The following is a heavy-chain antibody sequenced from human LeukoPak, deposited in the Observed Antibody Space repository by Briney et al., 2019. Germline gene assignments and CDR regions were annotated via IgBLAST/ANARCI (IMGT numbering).Heavy chain of an antibody. CDR3: AKGKWKYRSNWFAFDI. V-gene: IGHV3-9*01. D-gene: IGHD6-13*01. J-gene: IGHJ3*02. Sequence: GRSLRLSCPASGFTFDGYAMHWVRHPPGKGLEWAASISWNGGPIIYADSVKGRFSISRDNSKNSLYLQMNSLRAEDTALYYCAKGKWKYRSNWFAFDIGGQGTMVTVSP. CDR2: ISWNGGPI. CDR1: GFTFDGYA.